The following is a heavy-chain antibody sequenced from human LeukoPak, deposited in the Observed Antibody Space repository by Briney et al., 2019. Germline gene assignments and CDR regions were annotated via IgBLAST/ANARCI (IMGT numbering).Heavy chain of an antibody. J-gene: IGHJ4*02. CDR3: AREASRDGYNYGDFDY. D-gene: IGHD5-24*01. Sequence: ASVKVSCKASGGTFSSYAISWVRQAPGQGLEWMGGIIPIFGTANYAQKFQGRVTITTDESTSTAYMELSSLRSEDTAVYYCAREASRDGYNYGDFDYWGQGTLVTVSS. CDR2: IIPIFGTA. V-gene: IGHV1-69*05. CDR1: GGTFSSYA.